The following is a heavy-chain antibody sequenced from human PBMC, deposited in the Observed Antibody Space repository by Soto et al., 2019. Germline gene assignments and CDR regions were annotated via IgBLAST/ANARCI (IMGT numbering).Heavy chain of an antibody. Sequence: GGSLRLSCAASGFTFSSYGMHWVRQAPGKGLEWVAVIWYDGSNKYYADSVKGRFTISRDNSKNTLYLQMNSLRAEDTAVYYCARDIGVVPAEDYYYGMDVWGQGTTVTVSS. CDR2: IWYDGSNK. CDR3: ARDIGVVPAEDYYYGMDV. CDR1: GFTFSSYG. D-gene: IGHD2-2*01. J-gene: IGHJ6*02. V-gene: IGHV3-33*01.